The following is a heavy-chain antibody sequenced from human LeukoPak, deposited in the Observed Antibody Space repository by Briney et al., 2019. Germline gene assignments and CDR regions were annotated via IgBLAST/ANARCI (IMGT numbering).Heavy chain of an antibody. CDR3: AKRPLIVVVPAASLPVDY. J-gene: IGHJ4*02. D-gene: IGHD2-2*01. CDR2: ISGSGGST. V-gene: IGHV3-23*01. CDR1: GFTFSSYA. Sequence: PGGSLRLSCAASGFTFSSYAMSWVRQAPEKGLEWVSAISGSGGSTYYADSVKGRFTISRDNSKNTLYLQMNSLRAEDTAVYYCAKRPLIVVVPAASLPVDYWGQGTLVTVSS.